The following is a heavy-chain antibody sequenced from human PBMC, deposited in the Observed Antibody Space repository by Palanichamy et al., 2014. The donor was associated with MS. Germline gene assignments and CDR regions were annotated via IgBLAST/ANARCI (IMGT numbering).Heavy chain of an antibody. D-gene: IGHD3-10*01. CDR3: ATQSPAVLGDS. J-gene: IGHJ4*02. CDR2: GDHSGST. V-gene: IGHV4-34*01. CDR1: GGSFSDYR. Sequence: VQLQHGAAGLLKPSETLSLTCAVYGGSFSDYRWSWIRQPPGKGLEWIGEGDHSGSTKYNPSLNSRVTISVDTSKNQFSLKLTSVTAADTAVYYCATQSPAVLGDSWGQGTLVTVAS.